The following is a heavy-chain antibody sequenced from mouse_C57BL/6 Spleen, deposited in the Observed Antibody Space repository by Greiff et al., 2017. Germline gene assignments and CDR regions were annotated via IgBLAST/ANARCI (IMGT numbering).Heavy chain of an antibody. V-gene: IGHV3-6*01. D-gene: IGHD1-2*01. Sequence: DVHLVESGPGLVKPSQSLSLTCSVTGYSITSGYYWNWIRQFPGNKLEWMGYISYDGSNNYNPSLKNRISITRDTSKNQFFLKLNSVTTEDTATYYCAREWGYYGNRGFAYWGQGTLVTVSA. CDR1: GYSITSGYY. J-gene: IGHJ3*01. CDR2: ISYDGSN. CDR3: AREWGYYGNRGFAY.